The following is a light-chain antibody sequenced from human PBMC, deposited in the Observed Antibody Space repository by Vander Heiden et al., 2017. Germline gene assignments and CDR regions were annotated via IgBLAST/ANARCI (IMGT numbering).Light chain of an antibody. J-gene: IGLJ1*01. Sequence: QSVLPQPPSASGTPGQRVTISCSGSSSNIGSNYVYCYQQLPGTAPKLLIYRNNQRPSGVPDRFSGSKSGTSASLAISGLRSEDEADYYCAAWDDSLSGLYVFGTGTKVTVL. CDR2: RNN. V-gene: IGLV1-47*01. CDR1: SSNIGSNY. CDR3: AAWDDSLSGLYV.